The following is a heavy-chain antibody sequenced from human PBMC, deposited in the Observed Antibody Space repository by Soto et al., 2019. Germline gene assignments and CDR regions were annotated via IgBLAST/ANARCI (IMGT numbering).Heavy chain of an antibody. CDR1: GYSFTSYW. J-gene: IGHJ6*02. CDR3: ARHDSSSWYYYYYGMDV. V-gene: IGHV5-10-1*01. Sequence: GESLKISCKGSGYSFTSYWINWVRQMPGKGLEWMGRIDPSDSYTNYSPSFQGHVTISADKSISTAYLQWSSLKASDTAMYYCARHDSSSWYYYYYGMDVWGQGTTVTVSS. CDR2: IDPSDSYT. D-gene: IGHD6-13*01.